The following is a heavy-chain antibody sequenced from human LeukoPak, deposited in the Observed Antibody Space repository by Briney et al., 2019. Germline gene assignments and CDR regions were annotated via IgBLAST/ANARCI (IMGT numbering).Heavy chain of an antibody. CDR2: ISSGSSYM. CDR3: ARGAPLEYCGGDCSRLLDY. Sequence: GGSLRLSCEASGFTFSSYTIHWVRQAPGKGLEWVSTISSGSSYMYYADSVKGRFTISRDNAKNSLFLQMNSLRVEDTAVYYCARGAPLEYCGGDCSRLLDYWGQGTLVTVSS. D-gene: IGHD2-21*02. CDR1: GFTFSSYT. J-gene: IGHJ4*02. V-gene: IGHV3-21*01.